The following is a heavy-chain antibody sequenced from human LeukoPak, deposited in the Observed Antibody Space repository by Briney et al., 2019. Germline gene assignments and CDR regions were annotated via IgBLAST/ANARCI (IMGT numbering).Heavy chain of an antibody. D-gene: IGHD3-3*01. J-gene: IGHJ4*02. Sequence: ASVKVSCKASGGTFSSYAISWVRQAPGQGLEWMGRIIPILGIANYAQKFQGRVTITADKSTSTAYMELSSLRSDDTAVYYCARTDFWSGYYTGICDYWGQGTLVTVSS. CDR2: IIPILGIA. V-gene: IGHV1-69*04. CDR3: ARTDFWSGYYTGICDY. CDR1: GGTFSSYA.